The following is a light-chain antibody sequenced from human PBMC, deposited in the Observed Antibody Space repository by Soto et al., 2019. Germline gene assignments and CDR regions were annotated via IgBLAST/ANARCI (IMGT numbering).Light chain of an antibody. CDR3: QSYDSRLSGYV. Sequence: QSVLTQPPSVSGAPGQRVTVSCTGSSSNIGAGYDVHWYQQFPGTAPRLLIYGNSNRPSGVPDRFSGSQYGTSASLAITGLQADDDADYYCQSYDSRLSGYVFATGTKLTVL. J-gene: IGLJ1*01. V-gene: IGLV1-40*01. CDR2: GNS. CDR1: SSNIGAGYD.